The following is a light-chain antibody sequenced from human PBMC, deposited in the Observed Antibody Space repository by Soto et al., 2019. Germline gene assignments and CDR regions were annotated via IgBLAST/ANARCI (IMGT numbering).Light chain of an antibody. Sequence: QSVLTQPPSASGTPGQRVTISCFGSSTNIGNNAVNWYQQVPGTAPKLLIYRNNQRPSGVPDRFSGSTSGTSAPLAISGLQSEDEADYYCAAWDDSLKGLFGGGTKLTVL. V-gene: IGLV1-44*01. CDR3: AAWDDSLKGL. CDR1: STNIGNNA. J-gene: IGLJ2*01. CDR2: RNN.